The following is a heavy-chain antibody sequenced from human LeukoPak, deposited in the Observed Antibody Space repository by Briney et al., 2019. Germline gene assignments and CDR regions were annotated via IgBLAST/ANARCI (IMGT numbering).Heavy chain of an antibody. Sequence: GGSLRLSCAASGFTFSSYWMSWVRQAPGEGLEWVANIKQDGSEKYYVDSVKGRFTISRDNAKNSLYLQMNSLRAEDTAVYYCARSYYYGSGSYFALDYWGQGTLVTVSS. D-gene: IGHD3-10*01. J-gene: IGHJ4*02. V-gene: IGHV3-7*01. CDR1: GFTFSSYW. CDR2: IKQDGSEK. CDR3: ARSYYYGSGSYFALDY.